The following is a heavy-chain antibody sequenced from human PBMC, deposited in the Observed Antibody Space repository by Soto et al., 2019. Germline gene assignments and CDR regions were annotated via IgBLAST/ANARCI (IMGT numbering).Heavy chain of an antibody. J-gene: IGHJ5*02. CDR1: GGSFSGYY. CDR3: ARGGALRYFDWLPPYNWFDP. Sequence: PSETLSLTCAVYGGSFSGYYWSWIRQPPGKGLEWIGEINHSGSTNYNPSLKSRVTISVDTSKNQFSLKLSSVTAADTAVYYCARGGALRYFDWLPPYNWFDPWGQGTLVTVSS. D-gene: IGHD3-9*01. V-gene: IGHV4-34*01. CDR2: INHSGST.